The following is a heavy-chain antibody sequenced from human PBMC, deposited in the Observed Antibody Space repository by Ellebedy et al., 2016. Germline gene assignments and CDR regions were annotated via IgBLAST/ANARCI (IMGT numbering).Heavy chain of an antibody. Sequence: GGSLRLSCAASGFSFSTYGMHWVRQAPGKGLEWVAVLSYDGSHKYYADSVKGRSTISRDNSKNTLYLQMNSLRAEDTAMYYCVRDRPHNWFDPWGHGTLVTVSS. V-gene: IGHV3-30*03. CDR2: LSYDGSHK. CDR3: VRDRPHNWFDP. CDR1: GFSFSTYG. J-gene: IGHJ5*02.